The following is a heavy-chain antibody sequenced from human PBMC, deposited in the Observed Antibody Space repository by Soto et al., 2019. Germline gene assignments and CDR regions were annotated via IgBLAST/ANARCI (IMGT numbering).Heavy chain of an antibody. J-gene: IGHJ4*02. CDR2: IHPSGGGT. CDR3: ARGGHIAVVTASFDY. Sequence: QVQLVQSGAEVRKPGASVKVSCKPSGYTFNTYYLHWLRQAPGQALEWMGVIHPSGGGTTYAPKFLGRVTVTRGTSTTTVFMELSSLRSDDTAVYYCARGGHIAVVTASFDYWGQGTLVTVSS. CDR1: GYTFNTYY. V-gene: IGHV1-46*02. D-gene: IGHD2-21*02.